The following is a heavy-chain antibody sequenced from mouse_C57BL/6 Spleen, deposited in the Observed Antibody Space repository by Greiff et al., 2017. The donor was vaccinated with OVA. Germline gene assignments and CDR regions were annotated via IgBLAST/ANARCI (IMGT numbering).Heavy chain of an antibody. J-gene: IGHJ3*01. D-gene: IGHD2-3*01. Sequence: QVQLQQSGAELVRPGASVTLSCKASGYTFTDYEMHWVKQTPVHGLEWIGAIDPETGGTAYNQKFKGKAILTADKSSSTAYMELRSLTSEDSAVYYCTNGYYPAWFAYWGQGTLVTVSA. CDR3: TNGYYPAWFAY. CDR2: IDPETGGT. CDR1: GYTFTDYE. V-gene: IGHV1-15*01.